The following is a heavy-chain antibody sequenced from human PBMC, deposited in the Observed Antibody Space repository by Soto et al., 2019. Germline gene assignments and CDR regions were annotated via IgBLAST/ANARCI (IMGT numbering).Heavy chain of an antibody. D-gene: IGHD6-19*01. CDR1: GGSFSNYI. J-gene: IGHJ4*02. V-gene: IGHV1-69*01. CDR2: TIPMFATA. Sequence: QVHLVQSGAEVKKPGSSVKVSCKASGGSFSNYIFAWVRQAPGQGLEWMGGTIPMFATAQYAQKLQGRVTITAEESTRTVYLDLTSLTSDDTAVYYCARALFGQQWLVGFDTWGQGTLVTVSS. CDR3: ARALFGQQWLVGFDT.